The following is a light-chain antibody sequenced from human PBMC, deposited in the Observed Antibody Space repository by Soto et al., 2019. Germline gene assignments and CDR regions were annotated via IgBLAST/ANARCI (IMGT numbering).Light chain of an antibody. Sequence: EIVLTQSPATLSLSPGERTTLSCRASQSVRSYLAWYQQKPGQAPRLLIHDASSRATGIPARFSGSGSGTDFTLIIIILEPEDFAVYYCQQRTNWPSSTFGQGTRLEIK. J-gene: IGKJ5*01. CDR1: QSVRSY. CDR3: QQRTNWPSST. CDR2: DAS. V-gene: IGKV3-11*01.